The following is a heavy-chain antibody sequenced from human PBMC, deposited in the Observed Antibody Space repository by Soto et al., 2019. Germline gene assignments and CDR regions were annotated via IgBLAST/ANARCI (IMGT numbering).Heavy chain of an antibody. J-gene: IGHJ6*02. CDR3: ARGDREDIAVVIGVRPGEYGVDV. V-gene: IGHV3-30-3*01. CDR2: ISYDGGNK. Sequence: QVQLVESGGGVVRPGRSLRLSCAASGFTFRNYAMHWVGQAPGKGLECVAVISYDGGNKFYRDYVKGRFTISRDNSKNTLYLQINSLRYEDTAVYYCARGDREDIAVVIGVRPGEYGVDVWGQGTTVTVSS. CDR1: GFTFRNYA. D-gene: IGHD2-15*01.